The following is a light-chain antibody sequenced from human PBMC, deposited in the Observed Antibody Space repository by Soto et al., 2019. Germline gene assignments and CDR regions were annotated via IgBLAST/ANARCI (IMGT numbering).Light chain of an antibody. CDR1: QSVSNNY. J-gene: IGKJ1*01. V-gene: IGKV3-11*01. CDR3: QQRSNWPPT. CDR2: DAS. Sequence: EIVLTQSPGTLSLSPGERATLSCRASQSVSNNYLAWYQQKPGQAPRLLIYDASNRATGIPARFSGSGSGTDFTLTISSLEPEDFAVYYCQQRSNWPPTFGQGTKVVIK.